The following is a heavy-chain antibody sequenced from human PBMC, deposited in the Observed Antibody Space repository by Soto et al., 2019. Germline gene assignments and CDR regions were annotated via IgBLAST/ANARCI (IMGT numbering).Heavy chain of an antibody. D-gene: IGHD6-13*01. Sequence: SETLSLTCTVSGGSISSSSYYWGWIRQPPGKGLEWIGSIYYSGSTYYNPSLKSRVTISVDTSKNQFSLKLSSVTAADTAVYYCARRGRHSSSCYGYAFDILGQGTMVT. CDR1: GGSISSSSYY. CDR3: ARRGRHSSSCYGYAFDI. CDR2: IYYSGST. J-gene: IGHJ3*02. V-gene: IGHV4-39*01.